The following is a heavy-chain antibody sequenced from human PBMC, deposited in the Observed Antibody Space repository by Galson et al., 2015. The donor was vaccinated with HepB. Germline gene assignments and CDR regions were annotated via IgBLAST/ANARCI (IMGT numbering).Heavy chain of an antibody. Sequence: SLRLSCAASGFTFSHFGMHWVRQAPGKGLEWLACIWHDGSVQHYADSVKGRFTNSTDNSKNTLYLQMNSLRAEDTALYYCAKDPYLYSALAGTMAGFDYWGQGTLVTVSS. CDR2: IWHDGSVQ. V-gene: IGHV3-30*02. D-gene: IGHD6-19*01. J-gene: IGHJ4*02. CDR3: AKDPYLYSALAGTMAGFDY. CDR1: GFTFSHFG.